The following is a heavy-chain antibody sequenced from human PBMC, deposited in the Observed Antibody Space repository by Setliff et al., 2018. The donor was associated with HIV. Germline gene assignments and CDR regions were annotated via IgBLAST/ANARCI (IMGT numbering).Heavy chain of an antibody. Sequence: GGSLRLSCVASGFSIGDHYMDWVRQAPGKGLEWLSYISDTSATISYADSVKGRFTISRDNAKNSLYLQMNSLRAEDTAVYYCARGNTMVTDFDYWGQGTLVTVSS. CDR1: GFSIGDHY. D-gene: IGHD3-10*01. J-gene: IGHJ4*02. CDR2: ISDTSATI. V-gene: IGHV3-48*01. CDR3: ARGNTMVTDFDY.